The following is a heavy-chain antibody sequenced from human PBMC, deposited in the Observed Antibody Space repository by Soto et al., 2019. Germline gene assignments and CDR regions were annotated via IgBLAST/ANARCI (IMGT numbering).Heavy chain of an antibody. Sequence: QMQLVQSGPEVKKPGTSVKVSCKASGFTFPSSAVQWVRQARGQRLEWIARIVVGSGNTNYAQKFQGRLTISTDMSTKTAYMELSSLRSEDTAVYYCAAVPYYYDTCGTYFDYWGQGTLVTVSS. D-gene: IGHD3-22*01. J-gene: IGHJ4*02. CDR1: GFTFPSSA. CDR3: AAVPYYYDTCGTYFDY. V-gene: IGHV1-58*01. CDR2: IVVGSGNT.